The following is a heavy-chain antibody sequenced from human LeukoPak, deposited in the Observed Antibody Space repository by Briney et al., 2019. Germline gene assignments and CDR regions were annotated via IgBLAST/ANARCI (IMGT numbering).Heavy chain of an antibody. Sequence: SETLSLTCTVSGGSISSSSYYWSWIRQPPGKGLEWIGYIYYSGSTNYNPSLKSRVTISVDTSKNQFSLKLSSVTAADTAVYYCARDPWLGAFDIWGQGTMVTVSS. CDR3: ARDPWLGAFDI. CDR2: IYYSGST. J-gene: IGHJ3*02. D-gene: IGHD3-10*01. V-gene: IGHV4-61*01. CDR1: GGSISSSSYY.